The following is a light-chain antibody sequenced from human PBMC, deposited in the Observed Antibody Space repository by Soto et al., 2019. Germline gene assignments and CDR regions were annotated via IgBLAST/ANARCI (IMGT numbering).Light chain of an antibody. CDR3: QQYGSSPFN. Sequence: EIVLTQSPAILSLSPGERATLSCRASQSVSSNYLAWYQQKPAQAPRLLIYDASSRATGIPDRFSGSGSGTDFTLTISRLEPEDLAVYYCQQYGSSPFNFGPGTKVDIK. V-gene: IGKV3-20*01. CDR2: DAS. J-gene: IGKJ3*01. CDR1: QSVSSNY.